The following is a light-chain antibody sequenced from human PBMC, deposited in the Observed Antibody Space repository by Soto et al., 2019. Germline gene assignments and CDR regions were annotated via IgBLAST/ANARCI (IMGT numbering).Light chain of an antibody. CDR3: SSYTSSSTRV. CDR1: SSDVGGYNY. V-gene: IGLV2-14*01. J-gene: IGLJ1*01. Sequence: SVLTQPASVSGSPGQSITISCTGTSSDVGGYNYVSWYQRHPGKAPKLMIYDVSNRPSGVSNRFSGPKSGNTASLTISGLQAEDEADYYCSSYTSSSTRVFGTGTRSPS. CDR2: DVS.